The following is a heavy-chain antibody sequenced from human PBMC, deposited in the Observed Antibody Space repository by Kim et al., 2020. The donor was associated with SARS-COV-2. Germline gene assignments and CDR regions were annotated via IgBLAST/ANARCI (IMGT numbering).Heavy chain of an antibody. J-gene: IGHJ5*02. Sequence: KSRVAISVDTSKNQFSLKLSSVTAADTAVYYCARLPYDFWSGYYQNWFDPWGQGTLVTVSS. CDR3: ARLPYDFWSGYYQNWFDP. D-gene: IGHD3-3*01. V-gene: IGHV4-39*01.